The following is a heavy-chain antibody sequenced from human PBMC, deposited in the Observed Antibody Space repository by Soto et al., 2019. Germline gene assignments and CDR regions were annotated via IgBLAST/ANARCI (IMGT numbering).Heavy chain of an antibody. CDR1: GYTFTSYD. Sequence: QVQLVQSGAEVKKPGASVKVSCKASGYTFTSYDINWVRQATGQGLEWMGWMNPNSGNTGYAQKFQGRVTMTRNTSISTAYMELSSLRSGDTAVYYCASRIVVVPSTLVDYWGQGTLVTVSS. CDR2: MNPNSGNT. J-gene: IGHJ4*02. CDR3: ASRIVVVPSTLVDY. V-gene: IGHV1-8*01. D-gene: IGHD2-2*01.